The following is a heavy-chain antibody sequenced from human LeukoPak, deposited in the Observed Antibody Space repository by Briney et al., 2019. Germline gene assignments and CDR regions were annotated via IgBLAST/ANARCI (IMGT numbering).Heavy chain of an antibody. D-gene: IGHD3-16*01. CDR2: INPNSGGT. CDR3: ARHLLGGDGDY. Sequence: GASVKVSCKASAYRFTGYYSHWVRQAPGQGLEWMGWINPNSGGTNCAEKFQGRVTMTRNTSVSTAFMELSRLTSDDTAVYYCARHLLGGDGDYWGQGTLVTVSS. J-gene: IGHJ4*02. CDR1: AYRFTGYY. V-gene: IGHV1-2*02.